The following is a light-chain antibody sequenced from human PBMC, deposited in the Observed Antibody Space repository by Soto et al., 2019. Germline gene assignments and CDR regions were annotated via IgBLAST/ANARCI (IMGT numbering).Light chain of an antibody. V-gene: IGLV1-47*02. CDR2: SNN. CDR3: AAWDYSLSVV. CDR1: SSNIGSNY. Sequence: QSVLTQPPSASGTPGQRVTISCSGSSSNIGSNYVYWYQQLPGTAPNLLIYSNNQRPSGVPDRFSGSKSGTSASLAISGLRSEDAADYYCAAWDYSLSVVFGGGTKLTVL. J-gene: IGLJ2*01.